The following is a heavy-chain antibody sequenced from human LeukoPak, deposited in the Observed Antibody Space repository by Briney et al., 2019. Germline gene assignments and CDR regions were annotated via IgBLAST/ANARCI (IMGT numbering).Heavy chain of an antibody. J-gene: IGHJ4*02. CDR2: ISGSGGST. CDR1: GFTFSSYA. V-gene: IGHV3-23*01. Sequence: GGSLRLSCAASGFTFSSYAMSWVRQAPGKGLEWVSAISGSGGSTYYADSVKGRFTISRDNPKNTLYLQMNSLRAEDTAVYYCAKGGLFPNQRGFDYWGQGTLVTVSS. D-gene: IGHD1-1*01. CDR3: AKGGLFPNQRGFDY.